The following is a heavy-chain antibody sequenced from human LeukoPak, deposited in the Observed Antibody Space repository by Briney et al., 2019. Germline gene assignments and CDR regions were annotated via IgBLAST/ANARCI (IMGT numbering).Heavy chain of an antibody. CDR3: ARDPTTVTTIFDS. V-gene: IGHV4-4*07. CDR2: IYPGESIHASENT. J-gene: IGHJ4*02. Sequence: SETLCLTCTVSGGSISSYYWSWIRQPAGKGLEWIGRIYPGESIHASENTNYNPSLKSRVSMSGDTSKNQVPLKLRSVTAADTAVYYCARDPTTVTTIFDSWGQGTLVTVSS. D-gene: IGHD4-17*01. CDR1: GGSISSYY.